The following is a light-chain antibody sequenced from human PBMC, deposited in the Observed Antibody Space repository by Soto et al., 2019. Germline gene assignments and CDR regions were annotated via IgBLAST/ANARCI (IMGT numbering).Light chain of an antibody. CDR1: QSVSTF. Sequence: EAVLTQSPGTLSLSPGERAIRSCRASQSVSTFLAWYQQKPGQAPRLLIYGASSRATGIPDRFSGSGSGTDFTLTIIRLEPEDFAVYYCQQYGSSPSTFGQGTRLEIK. CDR3: QQYGSSPST. V-gene: IGKV3-20*01. J-gene: IGKJ5*01. CDR2: GAS.